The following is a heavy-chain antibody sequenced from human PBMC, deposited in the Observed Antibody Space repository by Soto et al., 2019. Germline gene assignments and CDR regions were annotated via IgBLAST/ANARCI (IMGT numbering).Heavy chain of an antibody. V-gene: IGHV3-30-3*01. Sequence: GGSLRLSCAASGFTFSSYAMHWVRQAPGKGLEWVAVISYDGSNKYYADSVKGRFTISRDNSKNTLYLQMNSLRAEDTAVYYCARDHFPPPGTIFGVVITPYFDYWGQGTLVTVSS. CDR3: ARDHFPPPGTIFGVVITPYFDY. J-gene: IGHJ4*02. D-gene: IGHD3-3*01. CDR2: ISYDGSNK. CDR1: GFTFSSYA.